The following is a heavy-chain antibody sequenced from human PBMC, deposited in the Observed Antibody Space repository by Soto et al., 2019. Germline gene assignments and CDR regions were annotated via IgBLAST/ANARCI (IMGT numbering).Heavy chain of an antibody. V-gene: IGHV3-30*18. CDR2: ISYDGSSK. J-gene: IGHJ6*04. CDR3: AKDLGYSNGYYYAMEV. CDR1: GFIFGSYD. Sequence: GWSLRLSCAAYGFIFGSYDMHLVRQAPGKWLEWVAVISYDGSSKYYTDSMKGRFTISRDNSKSTLYLQVNSLRAEDTAVYYCAKDLGYSNGYYYAMEVWGKGTTVTVSS. D-gene: IGHD5-18*01.